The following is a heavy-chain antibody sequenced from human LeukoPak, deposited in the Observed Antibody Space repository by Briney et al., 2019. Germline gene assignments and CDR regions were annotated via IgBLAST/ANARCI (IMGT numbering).Heavy chain of an antibody. Sequence: GESLKISCKGSGYSFTSYWIGWVRQMPGKGLEWMGITYPGDSDTRYSPSFQGQVTISADKSISTAYLQWSSLKASDTAMYYCARRYCSSTSCYGENYFDYWGQGTLVTVSS. D-gene: IGHD2-2*01. CDR2: TYPGDSDT. CDR1: GYSFTSYW. J-gene: IGHJ4*02. V-gene: IGHV5-51*01. CDR3: ARRYCSSTSCYGENYFDY.